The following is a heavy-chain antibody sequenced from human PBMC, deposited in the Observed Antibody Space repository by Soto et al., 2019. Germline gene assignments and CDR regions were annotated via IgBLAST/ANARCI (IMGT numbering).Heavy chain of an antibody. CDR2: ISVSGGST. D-gene: IGHD6-19*01. CDR3: AKDPRIGIAVAGVFDY. CDR1: GFTFSTYA. V-gene: IGHV3-23*01. Sequence: EVQLLESGGGLVQPGGSLRLSCAASGFTFSTYAMSWVRQAPGKGLEWVSAISVSGGSTYYADSVKGRFTISRDNSKNTLYLQMNSLRAEDTAVYYCAKDPRIGIAVAGVFDYWGQGTLVTVSS. J-gene: IGHJ4*02.